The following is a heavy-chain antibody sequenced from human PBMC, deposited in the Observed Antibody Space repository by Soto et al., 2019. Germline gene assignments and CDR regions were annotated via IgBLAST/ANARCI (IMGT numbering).Heavy chain of an antibody. Sequence: PSETLSLTCTVSGGSISSYYLSWIRQPPGKGLEWIGYIYYTGNTNYNPSLKSRVTISVDTSKNQFSLKLSSVTAADTAVYYCARGNDYGDYYFDYWGQGTLVTVSS. CDR2: IYYTGNT. V-gene: IGHV4-59*01. J-gene: IGHJ4*02. D-gene: IGHD4-17*01. CDR3: ARGNDYGDYYFDY. CDR1: GGSISSYY.